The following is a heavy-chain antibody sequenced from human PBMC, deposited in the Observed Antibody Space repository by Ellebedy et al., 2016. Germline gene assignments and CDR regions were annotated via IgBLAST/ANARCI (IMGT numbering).Heavy chain of an antibody. J-gene: IGHJ3*02. CDR1: GFTFRSYA. CDR2: FSSSTGST. V-gene: IGHV3-23*01. D-gene: IGHD4-17*01. CDR3: AKTTLRSTVTHVGAFDI. Sequence: GESLKISCAASGFTFRSYAMSWVRQAPGKGLEWVSAFSSSTGSTYYAESVKGRFTMSRDNSKSTLYLQMNNLRAEDTAVYYCAKTTLRSTVTHVGAFDIWGQGSMVTVSS.